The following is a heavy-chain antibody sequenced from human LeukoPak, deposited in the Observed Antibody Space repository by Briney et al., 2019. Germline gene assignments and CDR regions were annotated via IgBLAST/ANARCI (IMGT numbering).Heavy chain of an antibody. V-gene: IGHV4-34*01. D-gene: IGHD2-15*01. CDR2: INHSRST. CDR1: GGSFSGYY. CDR3: ARDRYCSGGSCELDY. Sequence: SETLSLTCAVYGGSFSGYYWSWIRQPPGKGLEWIGEINHSRSTNYNPSLKSRVTISVDTSKNQFSLKLSSVTAADTAVYYCARDRYCSGGSCELDYWGQGTLVTVSS. J-gene: IGHJ4*02.